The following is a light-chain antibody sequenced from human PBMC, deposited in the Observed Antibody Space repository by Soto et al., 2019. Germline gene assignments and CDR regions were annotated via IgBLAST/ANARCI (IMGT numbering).Light chain of an antibody. V-gene: IGKV3-15*01. CDR2: GAS. CDR1: QSVSSN. CDR3: QQYNNWPPAT. J-gene: IGKJ1*01. Sequence: PGARATLSCRASQSVSSNYLAWFQERPGQAPRLLIYGASTRATGIPARFSGSGSGTEFTLTISSLQSEDFAVYYCQQYNNWPPATFGQGTKVDIK.